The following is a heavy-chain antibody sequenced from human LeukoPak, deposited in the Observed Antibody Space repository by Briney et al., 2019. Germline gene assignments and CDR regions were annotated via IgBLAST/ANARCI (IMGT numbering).Heavy chain of an antibody. J-gene: IGHJ4*02. D-gene: IGHD6-13*01. V-gene: IGHV3-48*01. CDR2: ISSSSSTI. CDR3: ATTIIAAASDY. Sequence: GGSLRLSCAASGFTFSSYSMNWVRQAPGKGLEWVSYISSSSSTIYYADSVKGRFTISRDNAKNSLYLQMNSLRAEDTAVYCCATTIIAAASDYWGQGTLVTVSS. CDR1: GFTFSSYS.